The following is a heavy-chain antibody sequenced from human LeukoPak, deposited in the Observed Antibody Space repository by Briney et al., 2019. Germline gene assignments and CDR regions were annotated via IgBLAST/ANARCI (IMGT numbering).Heavy chain of an antibody. V-gene: IGHV3-21*01. CDR1: GFTFSSYT. Sequence: GGSLRLSCAASGFTFSSYTMNWVRQAPGKGPEWVSFISGSSSYIYYADSVKGRFTISRDNAKNSLYLQMSSLRAEDTAVYYCARDKVGSTVVVPAFDYWGQGTLVTVSS. CDR2: ISGSSSYI. J-gene: IGHJ4*02. D-gene: IGHD2-2*01. CDR3: ARDKVGSTVVVPAFDY.